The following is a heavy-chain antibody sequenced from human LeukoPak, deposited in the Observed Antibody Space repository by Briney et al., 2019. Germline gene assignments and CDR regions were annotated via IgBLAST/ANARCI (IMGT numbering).Heavy chain of an antibody. CDR2: NYYSGST. J-gene: IGHJ6*03. CDR1: GGSISSYY. Sequence: SETLSLPCTVSGGSISSYYWSWIRQPPGKGLEWIGYNYYSGSTNYNPSLKSRVTISVDTSKNQFSLKLSSVTAADTAVYYCARELEDYDYVLPRGRAIYYMDVWGKGTTVTVSS. V-gene: IGHV4-59*01. CDR3: ARELEDYDYVLPRGRAIYYMDV. D-gene: IGHD3-16*01.